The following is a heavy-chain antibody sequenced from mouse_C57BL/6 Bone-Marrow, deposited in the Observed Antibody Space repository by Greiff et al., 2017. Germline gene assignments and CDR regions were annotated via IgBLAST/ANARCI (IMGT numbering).Heavy chain of an antibody. V-gene: IGHV1-54*01. Sequence: QVQLKQSGAELVRPGTSVKVSCKASGYAFTNYLIEWVKQRPGQGLAWIGVINPGSGGTNYNEKFKGKATLTADKSSSTAYMQLSSLTSEDSAVYFCARFYYYGSSLFDYWGQGTTLTVSS. J-gene: IGHJ2*01. CDR1: GYAFTNYL. CDR2: INPGSGGT. CDR3: ARFYYYGSSLFDY. D-gene: IGHD1-1*01.